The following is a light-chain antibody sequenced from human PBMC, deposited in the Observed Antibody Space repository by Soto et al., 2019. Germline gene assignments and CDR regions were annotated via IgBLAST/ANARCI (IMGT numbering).Light chain of an antibody. Sequence: DIRMTQSPSTLSASVGDRVTITCRASQSIYSWLAWYQQKPGEAPNLLIYDVSSLKSGVPSRFSGSGSGTEFTLTISSLQPDDFVTYYCQQYNRDPFTFGQGTTLEIK. CDR1: QSIYSW. CDR3: QQYNRDPFT. J-gene: IGKJ2*01. CDR2: DVS. V-gene: IGKV1-5*01.